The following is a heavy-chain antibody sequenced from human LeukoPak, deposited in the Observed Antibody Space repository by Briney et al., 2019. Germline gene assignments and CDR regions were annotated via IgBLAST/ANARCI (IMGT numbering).Heavy chain of an antibody. CDR3: ARDRLRFLEWLLSDAFDI. V-gene: IGHV3-21*01. Sequence: GGSLRLSCAASGFTFSDYYMSWVRQAPGKGLEWVSSISSSSSYIYYADSVKGRFTTSRDNAKNSLYLQMNSLRAEDTAVYYCARDRLRFLEWLLSDAFDIWGQGTMVTVSS. D-gene: IGHD3-3*01. CDR2: ISSSSSYI. J-gene: IGHJ3*02. CDR1: GFTFSDYY.